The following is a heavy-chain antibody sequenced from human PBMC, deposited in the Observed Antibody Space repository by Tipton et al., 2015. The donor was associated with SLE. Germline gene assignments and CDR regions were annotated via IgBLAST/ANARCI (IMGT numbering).Heavy chain of an antibody. Sequence: TLSLTCAVYGGSFSDYFWTWIRQSPGKGLEWIGDVIHSGSTDYHPSLKSRVTMSVDTSKNQFSLKLTSVTAADTALYYCARCAIFGVVRGSFDSWGQGTLVTV. CDR3: ARCAIFGVVRGSFDS. CDR1: GGSFSDYF. V-gene: IGHV4-34*12. D-gene: IGHD3-3*01. CDR2: VIHSGST. J-gene: IGHJ4*02.